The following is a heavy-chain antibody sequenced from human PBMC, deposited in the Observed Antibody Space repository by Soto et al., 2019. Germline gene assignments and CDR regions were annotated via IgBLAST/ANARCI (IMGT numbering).Heavy chain of an antibody. CDR1: GYTFTSYY. D-gene: IGHD6-13*01. CDR2: INPSIGTT. V-gene: IGHV1-46*01. Sequence: QVQLVQSGAEEKKPGASVKVSCKASGYTFTSYYIHWVRQAPGQGLEWMGVINPSIGTTSYAQKFQGRVTMTRDTSTSTLYMELSSLRSEDTTVYYCARDVQTDGTAAGRMDAMDVWGQGTTVTVSS. CDR3: ARDVQTDGTAAGRMDAMDV. J-gene: IGHJ6*02.